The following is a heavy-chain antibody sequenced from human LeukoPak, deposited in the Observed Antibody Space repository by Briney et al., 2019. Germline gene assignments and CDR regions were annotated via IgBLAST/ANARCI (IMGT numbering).Heavy chain of an antibody. J-gene: IGHJ4*02. D-gene: IGHD5-18*01. CDR1: GFTFSSYG. CDR2: IWYDGSNK. V-gene: IGHV3-33*01. Sequence: GGSLRLSCAASGFTFSSYGMHWVRQVPGKGLEWVAVIWYDGSNKYYADSVKGRFTISRDNSKNTVYLQMNSLRAEDTAVYYCARERGYSYGALCDYWGQGTLVTVSS. CDR3: ARERGYSYGALCDY.